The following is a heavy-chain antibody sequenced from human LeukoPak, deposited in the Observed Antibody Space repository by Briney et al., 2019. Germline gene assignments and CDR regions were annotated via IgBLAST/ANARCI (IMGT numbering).Heavy chain of an antibody. CDR1: GYTFTGYY. D-gene: IGHD2-21*02. V-gene: IGHV1-2*02. J-gene: IGHJ5*02. CDR3: ARVLIAYCGGVCYSGWFDP. Sequence: GASVKVSCKAPGYTFTGYYMHWVRQAPGQGLEWMGWINPNSGGTNYAQKFQGRVTMTRDTSISTAYMELSRLRSDDTAVYYCARVLIAYCGGVCYSGWFDPWGQGTLVTVSS. CDR2: INPNSGGT.